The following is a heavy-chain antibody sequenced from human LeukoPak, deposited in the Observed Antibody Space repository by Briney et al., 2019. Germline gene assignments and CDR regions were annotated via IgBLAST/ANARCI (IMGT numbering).Heavy chain of an antibody. D-gene: IGHD3-10*01. CDR3: ARDLSGSNDYYGMDV. V-gene: IGHV1-18*01. CDR2: ISAYNGNT. J-gene: IGHJ6*02. Sequence: ASVKVSCKASGYTFTSYGISWVRQAPGQGLEWMGWISAYNGNTNYAQKLQGRVTMTTDTSTSTAYMELRSLRSDDTAVYYCARDLSGSNDYYGMDVWGHGTTVTVSS. CDR1: GYTFTSYG.